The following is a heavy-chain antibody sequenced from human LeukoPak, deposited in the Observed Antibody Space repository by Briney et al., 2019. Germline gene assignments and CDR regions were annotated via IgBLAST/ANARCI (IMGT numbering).Heavy chain of an antibody. V-gene: IGHV4-34*01. CDR1: GGSFSGYY. CDR3: ARKGWLGYFDY. J-gene: IGHJ4*02. Sequence: SETLSLTCAVYGGSFSGYYWSWIRQPPGKGLEWIGEINHSGSTNYNPSLKSRVTISVDTSKNQFSLKLSSVTAADTAVYYCARKGWLGYFDYWGQGTLVTVSS. D-gene: IGHD5-12*01. CDR2: INHSGST.